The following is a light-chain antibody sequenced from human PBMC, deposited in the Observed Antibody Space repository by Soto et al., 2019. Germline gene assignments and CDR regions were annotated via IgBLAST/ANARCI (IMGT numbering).Light chain of an antibody. V-gene: IGLV4-69*01. J-gene: IGLJ3*02. CDR1: SGHSSYA. CDR2: LNSDGSH. Sequence: QPVLTQSPSASASLGASVKLTCTLSSGHSSYAIAWHQQQPEKGPRYLMKLNSDGSHSKGDGIPDRFSGSSSGAERYLTISSLQSEDEADYYCRTWGSPWVFGGGTKLTVL. CDR3: RTWGSPWV.